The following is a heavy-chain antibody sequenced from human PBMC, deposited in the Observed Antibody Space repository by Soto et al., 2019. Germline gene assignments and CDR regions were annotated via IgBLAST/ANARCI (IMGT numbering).Heavy chain of an antibody. CDR3: ARSAPYYPLDY. D-gene: IGHD3-22*01. J-gene: IGHJ4*02. Sequence: GGSLRLSCAASGFTFSHYAMHWVRQAPGKGLEWVAVTSFDGGNKYYADSVKGRFTISRDNSKNTLYLQMNSLRTEDTAMYYCARSAPYYPLDYWGQGTLVTVSS. V-gene: IGHV3-30-3*01. CDR2: TSFDGGNK. CDR1: GFTFSHYA.